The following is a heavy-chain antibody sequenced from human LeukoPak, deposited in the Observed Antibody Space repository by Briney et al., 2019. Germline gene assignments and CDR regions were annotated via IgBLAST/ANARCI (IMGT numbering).Heavy chain of an antibody. CDR2: INSDGSST. CDR1: GFTFSSYW. J-gene: IGHJ4*02. CDR3: ARGTAGSAQDY. Sequence: PGGSLRLSCAASGFTFSSYWMHWVRQAPGKGLVWVSRINSDGSSTSYADSVKGRFTISRDNAKNTLYLQMNSLRAEDTAVYYCARGTAGSAQDYWGQGTLVTVSS. D-gene: IGHD3-10*01. V-gene: IGHV3-74*01.